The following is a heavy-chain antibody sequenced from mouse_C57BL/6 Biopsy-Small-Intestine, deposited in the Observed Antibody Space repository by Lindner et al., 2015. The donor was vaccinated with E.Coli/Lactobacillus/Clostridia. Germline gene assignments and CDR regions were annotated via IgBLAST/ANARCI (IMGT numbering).Heavy chain of an antibody. D-gene: IGHD1-1*01. CDR1: GFNFNTYA. CDR2: IRSKSNNYAI. Sequence: VQLQESGGGLVQPXGSLKLSFAASGFNFNTYAMNWVRQAPGKGLEWVARIRSKSNNYAIYYADSVKDRFTISRDDSESMLYLQMNNLKTDDTAMYYCVRDGSSSPFDYWGQGTTLTVSS. CDR3: VRDGSSSPFDY. V-gene: IGHV10-1*01. J-gene: IGHJ2*01.